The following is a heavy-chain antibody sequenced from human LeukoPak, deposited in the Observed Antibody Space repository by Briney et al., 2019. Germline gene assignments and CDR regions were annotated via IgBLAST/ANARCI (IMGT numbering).Heavy chain of an antibody. J-gene: IGHJ6*02. CDR3: TTPVVPAASDYYYGMDV. D-gene: IGHD2-2*01. CDR2: IKSKTDGGTT. Sequence: GGSLRLSCAASGFTFSNAWMNWVRQAPGKGLEWVGRIKSKTDGGTTDYAAPVKGRFTISRDDSKNTLYLQMNSLETEDTAVYYCTTPVVPAASDYYYGMDVWGQGTTVTVSS. CDR1: GFTFSNAW. V-gene: IGHV3-15*07.